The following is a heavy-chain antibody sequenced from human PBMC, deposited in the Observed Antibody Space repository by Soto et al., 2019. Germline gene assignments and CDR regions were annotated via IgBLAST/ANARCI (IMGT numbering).Heavy chain of an antibody. CDR2: ISSSSSYI. J-gene: IGHJ4*02. CDR1: GFTFSSYS. CDR3: ARDGGSGWKSPGDY. D-gene: IGHD6-19*01. V-gene: IGHV3-21*01. Sequence: EVQLVESGGGLVKPGGSLRLSCAASGFTFSSYSMNWVRQAPGKGLEWVSSISSSSSYIYYADSVKGRFTISRDTAKNALYLQMNSLRAEDTAVYYCARDGGSGWKSPGDYWGQGTLVTVSS.